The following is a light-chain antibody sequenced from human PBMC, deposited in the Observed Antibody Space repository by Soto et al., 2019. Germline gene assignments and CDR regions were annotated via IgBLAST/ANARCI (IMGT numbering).Light chain of an antibody. V-gene: IGLV2-11*01. CDR2: DVS. Sequence: QSALTQPRSVSGSPGQSVTISCTGTSSDVGGYNSVSWYQQHPGKAPKLMIYDVSKRPSGVPDRFSGSKSGNTASLTISGLQAEDDADYCCCACAGSYSVFGGGTKLTVL. CDR1: SSDVGGYNS. J-gene: IGLJ3*02. CDR3: CACAGSYSV.